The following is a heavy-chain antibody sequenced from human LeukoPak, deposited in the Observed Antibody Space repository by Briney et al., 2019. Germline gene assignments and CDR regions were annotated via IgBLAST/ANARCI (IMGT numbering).Heavy chain of an antibody. CDR1: GYTFTNYH. Sequence: ASVKVSCKSSGYTFTNYHMHWVRQAPGQGLEWMGIINPSGGSTSYAQSFQGRVTMTRDTSISTAYMELSRLRSDDTAVYYCARDRGSSNDYWGQGTLVTVSS. J-gene: IGHJ4*02. D-gene: IGHD1-26*01. CDR2: INPSGGST. CDR3: ARDRGSSNDY. V-gene: IGHV1-46*01.